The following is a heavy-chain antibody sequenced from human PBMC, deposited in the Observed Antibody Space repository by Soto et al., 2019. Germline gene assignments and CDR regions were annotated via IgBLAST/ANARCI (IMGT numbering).Heavy chain of an antibody. Sequence: EVQVLESGGGLVQPGGSLRLSCEGSGFTVSSHAMTWIRQAPGKGPEWVSTVTADGGTYYADSVKGRFAMSRDTSENTRHLQMNSLGAEDTAAYYCAPHVSCSGGSCQYDAFAIRGQGTMVTGSS. D-gene: IGHD2-15*01. CDR3: APHVSCSGGSCQYDAFAI. V-gene: IGHV3-23*01. J-gene: IGHJ3*02. CDR2: VTADGGT. CDR1: GFTVSSHA.